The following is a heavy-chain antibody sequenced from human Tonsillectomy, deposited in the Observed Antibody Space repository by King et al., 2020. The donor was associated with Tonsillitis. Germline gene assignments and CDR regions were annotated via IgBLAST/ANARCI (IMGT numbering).Heavy chain of an antibody. CDR3: AKDLSSLLLTDFGAFDY. D-gene: IGHD2-15*01. Sequence: VQLVESGGGVVQPGRSLRLSCAASGFTFSSYGMHWVRQAPGKGLEWVAVISYDGSNKYYADSVKGRFTISRDNSKNTLYLQMNSLRAEDTAVYYCAKDLSSLLLTDFGAFDYWGQGTLVTVSS. CDR1: GFTFSSYG. CDR2: ISYDGSNK. J-gene: IGHJ4*02. V-gene: IGHV3-30*18.